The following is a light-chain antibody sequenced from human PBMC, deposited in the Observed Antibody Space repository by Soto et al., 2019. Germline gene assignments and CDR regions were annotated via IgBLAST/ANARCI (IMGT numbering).Light chain of an antibody. CDR3: SSYTSSSTRV. CDR1: SSDVGGYNY. J-gene: IGLJ3*02. V-gene: IGLV2-14*01. CDR2: EVS. Sequence: QSALTQPASVSGSPGQSITISCTGTSSDVGGYNYVSCYQQHPGKAPKLMIYEVSNRPSGVSNRFSGSKSGNTASLTISGLQAEDEADYYCSSYTSSSTRVFGGGPKLTVL.